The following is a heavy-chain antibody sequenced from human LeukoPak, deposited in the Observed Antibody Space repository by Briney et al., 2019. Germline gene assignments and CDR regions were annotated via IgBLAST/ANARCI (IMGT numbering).Heavy chain of an antibody. CDR1: GFTFDDYA. D-gene: IGHD2-21*01. J-gene: IGHJ5*02. Sequence: PGRSLRLSCAAPGFTFDDYAMHWVRQGPGKGLEWVAGISWNSGNINYADSVKGRFTISRDNAKNSLYLQMNSLRVEDMALYYCAKDGCGGDCYLHHWGQGTLVTVSS. CDR3: AKDGCGGDCYLHH. CDR2: ISWNSGNI. V-gene: IGHV3-9*03.